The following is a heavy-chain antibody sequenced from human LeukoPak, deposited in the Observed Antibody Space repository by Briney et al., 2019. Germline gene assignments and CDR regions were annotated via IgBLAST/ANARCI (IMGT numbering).Heavy chain of an antibody. D-gene: IGHD6-13*01. CDR3: ARGRSGIAAAGKYNWFDP. CDR2: IYYSVNT. Sequence: SETLSLTCTVSGGSVSSNTYYWGWIRQPPGKGLEWIGTIYYSVNTYYNPSLKSRVTISVDTSKNQFSLKLSSVTAADTAVYYCARGRSGIAAAGKYNWFDPWGQGTLVTVSS. J-gene: IGHJ5*02. V-gene: IGHV4-39*07. CDR1: GGSVSSNTYY.